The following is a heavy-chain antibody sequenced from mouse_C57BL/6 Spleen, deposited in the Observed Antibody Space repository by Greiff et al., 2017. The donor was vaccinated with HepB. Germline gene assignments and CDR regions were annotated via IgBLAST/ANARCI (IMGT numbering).Heavy chain of an antibody. CDR1: GYTFTDYN. CDR2: INPNNGGT. CDR3: APNWEGFDY. D-gene: IGHD4-1*01. J-gene: IGHJ2*01. V-gene: IGHV1-22*01. Sequence: EVQLQQSGPELVKPGASVKMSCKASGYTFTDYNMHWVKQSHGKNLEWIGYINPNNGGTSYNQKFKGKATLTVNKSSSTAYMELRSLTSEDSAVYYCAPNWEGFDYWGQGTTLTVSS.